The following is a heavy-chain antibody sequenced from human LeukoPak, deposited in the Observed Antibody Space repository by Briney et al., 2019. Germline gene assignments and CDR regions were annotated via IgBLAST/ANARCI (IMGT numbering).Heavy chain of an antibody. D-gene: IGHD5-24*01. Sequence: SVKVSCKASGGTFSSYAISWVRQAPGQGLEWMGRIIPILGIANYAQKFQGGATITADKSTSTAYMELSSLRSEDTAVYYCARGRSRDGLFDYWGQGTLVTVSS. CDR3: ARGRSRDGLFDY. CDR1: GGTFSSYA. J-gene: IGHJ4*02. V-gene: IGHV1-69*04. CDR2: IIPILGIA.